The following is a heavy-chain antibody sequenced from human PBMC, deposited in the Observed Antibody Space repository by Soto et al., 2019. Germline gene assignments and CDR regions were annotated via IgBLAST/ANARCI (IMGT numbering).Heavy chain of an antibody. J-gene: IGHJ4*02. CDR2: INAKSGGT. CDR3: ARAQAPYDFWSGYHTPFDY. D-gene: IGHD3-3*01. CDR1: GYTITAHL. Sequence: ASVKVSCKASGYTITAHLLHWVRQAPGQGLEWMGWINAKSGGTNYAQKLQGRVTMTTDTSTSTAYMELRSLRSDDTAVYYCARAQAPYDFWSGYHTPFDYWGQGTLVTVS. V-gene: IGHV1-2*02.